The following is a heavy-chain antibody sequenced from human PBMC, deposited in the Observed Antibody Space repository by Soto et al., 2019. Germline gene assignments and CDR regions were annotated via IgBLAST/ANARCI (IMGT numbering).Heavy chain of an antibody. Sequence: QVQLMQSGAEVKKPGASVKVSCKASGYTFTSYGISWVRQAPGQGLEWMGWISTYNGNTKYEQKFQGRVTMTTDTSTSTAYMELRSLRSDDTAVYFCAREATMVRGVVIKVEYFQYWGQGTLVTVSS. D-gene: IGHD3-10*01. CDR3: AREATMVRGVVIKVEYFQY. CDR2: ISTYNGNT. CDR1: GYTFTSYG. V-gene: IGHV1-18*01. J-gene: IGHJ1*01.